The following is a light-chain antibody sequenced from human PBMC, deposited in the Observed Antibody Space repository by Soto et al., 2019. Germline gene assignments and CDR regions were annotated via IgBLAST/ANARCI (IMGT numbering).Light chain of an antibody. CDR2: WAS. V-gene: IGKV4-1*01. CDR1: QSVLYSSNNKNY. J-gene: IGKJ2*01. Sequence: DIVMTQSPDSLAVSLGERATINCKSSQSVLYSSNNKNYLGWYQQKPGQTPKLLIYWASTRDSGVPDRFSGSGSGTDFTLTISSLQADDVAVYYCQQYYSPPYTFGQGTMLEIK. CDR3: QQYYSPPYT.